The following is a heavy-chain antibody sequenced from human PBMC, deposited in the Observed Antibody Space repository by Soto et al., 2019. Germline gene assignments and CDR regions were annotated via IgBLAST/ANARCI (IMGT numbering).Heavy chain of an antibody. V-gene: IGHV4-31*03. J-gene: IGHJ1*01. CDR3: ARNGLVTDFQH. CDR1: GGSISSGGYY. Sequence: QVQLQESGPGLMKPSQTLSLTCSVSGGSISSGGYYWSWIRQHPGKGLEWIGHIYYSGSTYYNPSLKSRVTISVDTSKNQFSLRLTSVTAADTAVYYCARNGLVTDFQHWGQGTLVIVSS. D-gene: IGHD3-9*01. CDR2: IYYSGST.